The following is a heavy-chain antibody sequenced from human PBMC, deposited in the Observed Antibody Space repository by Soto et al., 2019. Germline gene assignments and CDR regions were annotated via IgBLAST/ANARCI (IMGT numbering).Heavy chain of an antibody. V-gene: IGHV3-23*01. CDR1: GFTFSSYG. D-gene: IGHD1-7*01. CDR2: SSATGAGT. CDR3: AKDRRAGGNYGFYADF. Sequence: EVQLLESGGGLVQPGGSLRLSCGASGFTFSSYGMTWVRQAPGKGLEWVSFSSATGAGTYYADSVKGRFTISRDKSKNTLYLQMTSLRADDTAVYYCAKDRRAGGNYGFYADFWGQGALVIVSS. J-gene: IGHJ4*02.